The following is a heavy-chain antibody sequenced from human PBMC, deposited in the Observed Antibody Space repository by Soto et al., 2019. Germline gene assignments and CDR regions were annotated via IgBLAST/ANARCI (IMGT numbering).Heavy chain of an antibody. CDR2: IYYSGST. D-gene: IGHD6-13*01. J-gene: IGHJ4*02. CDR1: GGSISSSSYY. V-gene: IGHV4-39*01. CDR3: ARRGGVAAALWGY. Sequence: QLQLQESGPGLVKPSETLSLTCTVSGGSISSSSYYWGWIRQTPGKGLEWIGSIYYSGSTYYNLTLTSRVPISVDTSKNQFSLKLSSVTAADTAVYCCARRGGVAAALWGYWGQGTLVTVSS.